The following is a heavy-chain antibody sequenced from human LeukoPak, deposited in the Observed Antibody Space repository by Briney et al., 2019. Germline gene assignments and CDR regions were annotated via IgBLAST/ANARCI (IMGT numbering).Heavy chain of an antibody. J-gene: IGHJ4*02. CDR2: IKKDGSEK. CDR1: GFTFSSYG. D-gene: IGHD5-18*01. CDR3: ARHLSGITGYTYGRGIDY. V-gene: IGHV3-7*01. Sequence: GGSLRLSCAASGFTFSSYGMSWVPQAPGKGLEWVANIKKDGSEKYYVDSVKGRFTISRDNAKKSLYLQMNSLGAEDTAVYYCARHLSGITGYTYGRGIDYWGQGTLLTVSS.